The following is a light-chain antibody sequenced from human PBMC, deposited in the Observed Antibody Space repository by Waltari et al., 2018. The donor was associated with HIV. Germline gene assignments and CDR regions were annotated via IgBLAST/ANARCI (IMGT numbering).Light chain of an antibody. CDR1: TSNIGSNT. V-gene: IGLV1-44*01. CDR2: SNY. CDR3: AAWDDSLNGVV. J-gene: IGLJ2*01. Sequence: QSVPTQPPSASGTPGQRVTISCSGSTSNIGSNTVNWYQQLPGTAPKLLIYSNYQRPSGVPDRFSGSKSGTSASLAISGLQSEDEADYYCAAWDDSLNGVVFGGGTKLTVL.